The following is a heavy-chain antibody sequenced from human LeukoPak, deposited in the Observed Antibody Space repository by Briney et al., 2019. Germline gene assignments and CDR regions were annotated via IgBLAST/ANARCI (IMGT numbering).Heavy chain of an antibody. CDR1: GYTFTGYY. V-gene: IGHV1-2*02. D-gene: IGHD3-22*01. Sequence: ASVKVSCKASGYTFTGYYIHWVRQAPGQGLEWMGWINPNSGGTNYAQKFQGRVTMTRDTSISTAYMELSRLRSDDTAVYYCARVYYDSSGYYPQAYYYYYMDVWGKGTTVTVSS. CDR2: INPNSGGT. CDR3: ARVYYDSSGYYPQAYYYYYMDV. J-gene: IGHJ6*03.